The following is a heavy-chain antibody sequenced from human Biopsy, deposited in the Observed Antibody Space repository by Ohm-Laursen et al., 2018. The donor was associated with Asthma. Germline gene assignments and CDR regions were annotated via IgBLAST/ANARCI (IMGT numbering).Heavy chain of an antibody. CDR3: ARAVDYSHYYGIDV. V-gene: IGHV1-18*01. CDR1: GYTFNSAG. Sequence: GASVKVSCKTSGYTFNSAGITWVRQAPGQGLEWMGWISVYNGNTKVAQKLQDRVTMITDTSTSTAYMELRSLRSDDTAVYFCARAVDYSHYYGIDVWGQGSLVSVSP. J-gene: IGHJ4*02. CDR2: ISVYNGNT. D-gene: IGHD1-26*01.